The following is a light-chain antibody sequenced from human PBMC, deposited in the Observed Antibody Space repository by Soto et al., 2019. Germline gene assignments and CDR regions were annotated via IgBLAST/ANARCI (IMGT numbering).Light chain of an antibody. Sequence: EIVLTQSPGTLSLSPGERATLSCRSSQSVSNNYLAWYQQKPGQAPRLLIYGASNRATGIPDRFSGSGSGTDFTLTISSLEPEDFAVYYCLQRSNWPWTLGQGTKVDIK. J-gene: IGKJ1*01. CDR2: GAS. CDR1: QSVSNNY. V-gene: IGKV3D-20*02. CDR3: LQRSNWPWT.